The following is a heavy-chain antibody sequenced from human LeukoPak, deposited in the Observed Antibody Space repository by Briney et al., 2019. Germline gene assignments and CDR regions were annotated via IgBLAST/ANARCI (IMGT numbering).Heavy chain of an antibody. CDR3: AKSNGYGLVDI. D-gene: IGHD3-10*01. V-gene: IGHV4-39*07. Sequence: PSETLSLTCSVSGDSISMHYWGWIRQPPGKGLEWIGNIFYSGSTYYSPSLRSRVTISLDTSRNQFSLKLNSVTAADTAVYYCAKSNGYGLVDIWGQGTMVTVS. J-gene: IGHJ3*02. CDR1: GDSISMHY. CDR2: IFYSGST.